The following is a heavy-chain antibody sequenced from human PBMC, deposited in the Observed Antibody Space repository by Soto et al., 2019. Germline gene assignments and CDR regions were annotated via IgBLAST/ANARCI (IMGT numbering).Heavy chain of an antibody. CDR1: GGSFRGYY. D-gene: IGHD3-10*01. CDR2: INHSGST. Sequence: SETLSLTCAIYGGSFRGYYWSGIRQAPGKGLGLIGEINHSGSTNYNPPLTSRVTISVDTSKNQFSLKLSSVTAADTAVYYCARGWFGYYYYYGMDVWGQGTTVTVSS. J-gene: IGHJ6*02. CDR3: ARGWFGYYYYYGMDV. V-gene: IGHV4-34*01.